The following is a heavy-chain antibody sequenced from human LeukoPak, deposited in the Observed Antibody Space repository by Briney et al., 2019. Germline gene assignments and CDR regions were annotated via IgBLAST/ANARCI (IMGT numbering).Heavy chain of an antibody. D-gene: IGHD3-3*01. V-gene: IGHV3-73*01. CDR1: GFTFSGSA. CDR2: IRSKANSYAT. Sequence: GGSLRLSCAASGFTFSGSAMHWVRQASGKGLEWVGRIRSKANSYATAYAASVKGRFTISRDDSKNTAYPQMNSLKTEDTAVYYCTYDFWSGNPPRYFDYWGQGTLVTVSS. J-gene: IGHJ4*02. CDR3: TYDFWSGNPPRYFDY.